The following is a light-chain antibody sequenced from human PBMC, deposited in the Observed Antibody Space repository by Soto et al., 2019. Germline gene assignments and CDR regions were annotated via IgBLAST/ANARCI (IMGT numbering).Light chain of an antibody. Sequence: DIQMTQSPSTLSASVGDRVTITCRASQSISTWLAWYQQKPGKAPNLLIYKASNLESGVPSRFSGSGYGTEFTLTISSLQPDDFTTYYCQQYDSYPYTFGQGTKLEIK. V-gene: IGKV1-5*03. CDR3: QQYDSYPYT. CDR2: KAS. J-gene: IGKJ2*01. CDR1: QSISTW.